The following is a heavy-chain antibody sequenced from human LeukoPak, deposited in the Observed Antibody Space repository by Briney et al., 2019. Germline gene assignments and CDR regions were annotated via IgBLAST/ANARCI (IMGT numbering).Heavy chain of an antibody. D-gene: IGHD3-16*01. Sequence: SETLSLTCTVSGGSISSYHWSWIRQPAGKGLEWIGRVYTSGSTNYNPSLKSRVTISVDTSKNQFSLKLSSVSAADTAVYYCARVRGYEPLEAFDIWGQGTMVTVSS. J-gene: IGHJ3*02. CDR2: VYTSGST. CDR1: GGSISSYH. CDR3: ARVRGYEPLEAFDI. V-gene: IGHV4-4*07.